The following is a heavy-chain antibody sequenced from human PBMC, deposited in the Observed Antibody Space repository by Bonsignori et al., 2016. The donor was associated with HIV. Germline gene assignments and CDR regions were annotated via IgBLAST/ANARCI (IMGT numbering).Heavy chain of an antibody. CDR3: VPGGILTPHGFHY. CDR2: INPKDFGH. Sequence: ASVKVSCKASGYTFTSHYIHWVRQAPGQGPEWMGWINPKDFGHKVCTEVQGRVTMTGDTSITTAYMELSRMTSDDTAIYYCVPGGILTPHGFHYWGPGTLVTVSS. V-gene: IGHV1-2*02. CDR1: GYTFTSHY. D-gene: IGHD3-9*01. J-gene: IGHJ4*02.